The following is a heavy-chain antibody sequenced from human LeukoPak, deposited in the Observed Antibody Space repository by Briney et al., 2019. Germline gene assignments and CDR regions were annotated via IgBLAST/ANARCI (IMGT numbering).Heavy chain of an antibody. V-gene: IGHV5-51*01. CDR2: IYPGDSDT. CDR3: ARLVLASDLDNWFDP. J-gene: IGHJ5*02. Sequence: GESLQISCKGSGYSFTSYWIGWVCQMPGKGLEWMGIIYPGDSDTRYSPSSQGQVTISADKFISTAYLQWSSLKASDTAMYYCARLVLASDLDNWFDPWGQGSLVTVSS. CDR1: GYSFTSYW. D-gene: IGHD3-3*01.